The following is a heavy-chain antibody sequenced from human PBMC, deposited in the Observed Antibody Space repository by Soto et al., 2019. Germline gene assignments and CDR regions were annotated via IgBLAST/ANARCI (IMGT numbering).Heavy chain of an antibody. D-gene: IGHD6-19*01. CDR2: IYYSGST. CDR1: GGFISSSSYY. CDR3: ARGLAVAGTGWFDP. V-gene: IGHV4-39*07. J-gene: IGHJ5*02. Sequence: SETLSLTCTVSGGFISSSSYYWGWIRQPPGKGLEWIGSIYYSGSTYYNPSLKSRVTISVDTSKNQFSLKLSSVTAPDTAVYYCARGLAVAGTGWFDPWDHGTLVTVSS.